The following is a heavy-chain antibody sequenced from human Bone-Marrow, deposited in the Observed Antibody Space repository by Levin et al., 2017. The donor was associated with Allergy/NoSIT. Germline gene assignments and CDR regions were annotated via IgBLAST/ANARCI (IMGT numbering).Heavy chain of an antibody. CDR2: ISGSGGNT. D-gene: IGHD4-17*01. Sequence: GGSLRLSCSASGFPFSTSAMSWVRQAPGKGLEWVSTISGSGGNTYSAASVKGRFTMSRDNSRNTLYLEMNSLRAEDTAVYYGAGIMTTIDSNWFHPWGQGTLVTVSS. CDR3: AGIMTTIDSNWFHP. CDR1: GFPFSTSA. J-gene: IGHJ5*02. V-gene: IGHV3-23*01.